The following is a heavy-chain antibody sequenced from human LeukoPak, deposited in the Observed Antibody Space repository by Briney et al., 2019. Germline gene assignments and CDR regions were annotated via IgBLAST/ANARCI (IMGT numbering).Heavy chain of an antibody. D-gene: IGHD6-19*01. J-gene: IGHJ4*02. CDR1: GFTFSSYS. CDR3: ARDRISSGWSDFDY. V-gene: IGHV3-48*01. Sequence: GGSLRLSCAASGFTFSSYSMNWVRQAPGKGLEWVSYISSSSSTIYYADSVKGRFTISRDNAKNSLYLQMNSLRAEDTAVYYCARDRISSGWSDFDYWGQGTLVTVSS. CDR2: ISSSSSTI.